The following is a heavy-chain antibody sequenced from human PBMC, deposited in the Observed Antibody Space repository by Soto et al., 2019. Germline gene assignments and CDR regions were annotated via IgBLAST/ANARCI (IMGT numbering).Heavy chain of an antibody. CDR2: IKNKAYGGTT. D-gene: IGHD3-22*01. CDR1: GFTFGDYA. Sequence: EVQLVESGGGLVQPGRSLRLSCTASGFTFGDYAVSWFRLAPGKGLEWIGFIKNKAYGGTTEYAASVRGRFTISRDDSKSIAFLQIDSLKMEDTAMYYCTRAPYYFDTSDFHYVFDYWGQGTLVTVSS. J-gene: IGHJ4*02. V-gene: IGHV3-49*03. CDR3: TRAPYYFDTSDFHYVFDY.